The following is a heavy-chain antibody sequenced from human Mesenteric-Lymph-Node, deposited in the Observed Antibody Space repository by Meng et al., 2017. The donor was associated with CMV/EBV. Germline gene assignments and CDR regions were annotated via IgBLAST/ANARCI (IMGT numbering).Heavy chain of an antibody. CDR1: GFTFSNAW. V-gene: IGHV3-7*01. CDR3: ATSKDSPGND. D-gene: IGHD2/OR15-2a*01. Sequence: GGSLRLSCAASGFTFSNAWMSWVRQAPGKGLEWVANMNGGATAKFYVGSVRGRFTISRDNAMNALYLQMNSLTVEDTAIYYCATSKDSPGNDWGQGTLVTVSS. CDR2: MNGGATAK. J-gene: IGHJ4*02.